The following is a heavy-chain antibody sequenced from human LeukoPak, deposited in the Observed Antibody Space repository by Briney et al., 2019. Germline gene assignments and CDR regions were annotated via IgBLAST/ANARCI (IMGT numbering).Heavy chain of an antibody. CDR3: AESPPHCSSTSCYGGSWYAYDYGMDV. CDR2: IIPIFGTE. J-gene: IGHJ6*02. CDR1: AGTFTSHA. V-gene: IGHV1-69*13. D-gene: IGHD2-2*01. Sequence: ASVTLSSKASAGTFTSHALSWVRQAPGPGLEWLGGIIPIFGTENYAQKFQGRVTITADESTSTAYMELSSLRSEDTAVYYCAESPPHCSSTSCYGGSWYAYDYGMDVWGQGTTVTVSS.